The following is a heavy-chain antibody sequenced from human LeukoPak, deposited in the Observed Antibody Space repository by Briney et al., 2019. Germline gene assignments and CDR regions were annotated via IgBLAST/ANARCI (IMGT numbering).Heavy chain of an antibody. CDR3: ARDGVAVAGKDWFDP. J-gene: IGHJ5*02. CDR1: GGSISSGGYY. Sequence: SETLSLTCTVSGGSISSGGYYWSWIRQHPGKGLEWIGYIYYSGSTNYNPSLKSRVTMSVDTSKNQFSLKLSSVTAADTAVYYCARDGVAVAGKDWFDPWGQGTLVTVSS. V-gene: IGHV4-61*08. CDR2: IYYSGST. D-gene: IGHD6-19*01.